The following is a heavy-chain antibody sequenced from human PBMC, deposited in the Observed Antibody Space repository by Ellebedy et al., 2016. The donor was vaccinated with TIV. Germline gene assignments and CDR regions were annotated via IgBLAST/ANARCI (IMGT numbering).Heavy chain of an antibody. J-gene: IGHJ4*02. CDR2: FSAYNGNT. CDR1: GYTFTSYG. V-gene: IGHV1-18*01. D-gene: IGHD6-19*01. CDR3: ARDGSGWLFDD. Sequence: ASVKVSCKASGYTFTSYGISWVRQAPGQGLEWMGWFSAYNGNTNYAQKLQGRVTMTTDTSTSTAYMELSSLRSEDTAVYYCARDGSGWLFDDWGQGTLVTVSS.